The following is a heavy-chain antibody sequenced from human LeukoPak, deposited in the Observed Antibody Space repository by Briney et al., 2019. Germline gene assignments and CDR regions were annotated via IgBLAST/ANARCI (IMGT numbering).Heavy chain of an antibody. V-gene: IGHV3-21*01. CDR3: ARADSSGWSHDY. J-gene: IGHJ4*02. D-gene: IGHD6-19*01. Sequence: GGSLRLSCAASGFTFSSYSMNWVRQAPGKGLEWVSSISSSSSYIYYADSVKGRFTISRDNAKNSLYLQMNSLRAEDTAVYYCARADSSGWSHDYWGQGTLVTVSS. CDR1: GFTFSSYS. CDR2: ISSSSSYI.